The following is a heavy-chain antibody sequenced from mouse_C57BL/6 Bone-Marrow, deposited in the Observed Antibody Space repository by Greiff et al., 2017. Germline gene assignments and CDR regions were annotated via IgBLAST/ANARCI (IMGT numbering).Heavy chain of an antibody. D-gene: IGHD2-5*01. CDR2: IYPGSGST. CDR3: ARPYYSNYWYFGV. Sequence: VKVVESGAELVKPGASVKMSCKASGYTFTSYWITWVKQRPGQGLEWIGDIYPGSGSTNYNEKFKSKATLTVDTSSSTAYMQLSSLTSEDSAVYYWARPYYSNYWYFGVWGTGTTVTVSS. J-gene: IGHJ1*03. CDR1: GYTFTSYW. V-gene: IGHV1-55*01.